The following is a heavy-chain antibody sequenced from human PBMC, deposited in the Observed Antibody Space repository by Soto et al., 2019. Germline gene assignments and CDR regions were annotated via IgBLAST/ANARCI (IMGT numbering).Heavy chain of an antibody. CDR2: IKSKTDGGTT. CDR3: TTDHFFKVGAERYYYYGIDV. J-gene: IGHJ6*02. CDR1: GFTFSNAW. V-gene: IGHV3-15*01. D-gene: IGHD1-26*01. Sequence: PGGSLRLSCAASGFTFSNAWMSWVRQAPGKGLEWVGRIKSKTDGGTTDYAAPVKGRFTISRDDSKNTLYLQMNSLKTEDTAVYYCTTDHFFKVGAERYYYYGIDVWGHGTTFIVSS.